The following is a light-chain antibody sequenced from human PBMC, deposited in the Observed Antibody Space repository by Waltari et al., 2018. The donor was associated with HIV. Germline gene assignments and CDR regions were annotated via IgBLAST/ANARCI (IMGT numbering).Light chain of an antibody. CDR3: QQYFSSPYT. CDR2: WAS. V-gene: IGKV4-1*01. J-gene: IGKJ2*01. Sequence: DIVMTQSPDSRAASLGERATINCTSSQNVLYSSNNKNYLSWYRQKPGQPPKLLIYWASTREAGVPDRFSGSGSETNFTLTISSLQAEDVAVYCCQQYFSSPYTFGQGTKLEI. CDR1: QNVLYSSNNKNY.